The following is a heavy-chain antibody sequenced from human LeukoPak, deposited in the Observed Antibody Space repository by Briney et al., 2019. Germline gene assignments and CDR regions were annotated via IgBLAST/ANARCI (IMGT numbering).Heavy chain of an antibody. CDR3: ARGLGIYDFWSGYYTYYYYYGMDV. V-gene: IGHV1-8*01. Sequence: ASVTVSCKASGYTFTSYDINWVRQATGQGLEWMGWMNPNSGNTGYAQKFQGRVTMTRNTSISTAYMELSSLRSEDTAVYYCARGLGIYDFWSGYYTYYYYYGMDVWGQGTTVTVSS. CDR1: GYTFTSYD. J-gene: IGHJ6*02. CDR2: MNPNSGNT. D-gene: IGHD3-3*01.